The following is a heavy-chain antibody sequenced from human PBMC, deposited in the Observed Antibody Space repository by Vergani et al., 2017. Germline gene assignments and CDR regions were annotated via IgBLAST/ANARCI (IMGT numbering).Heavy chain of an antibody. V-gene: IGHV3-30*18. CDR3: AKEQEWLFGLCYYYYMDV. D-gene: IGHD3-3*01. J-gene: IGHJ6*03. Sequence: QVQLVESGGGEVQPGRSLRLSCSAAGFPFSDYGVHWVRQAPGKGLEWVSVISYDGNKKNYADSVKGRFTISRDNSKNTLYLEMNALRAEDTAVYYCAKEQEWLFGLCYYYYMDVWGKGTTVTVSS. CDR1: GFPFSDYG. CDR2: ISYDGNKK.